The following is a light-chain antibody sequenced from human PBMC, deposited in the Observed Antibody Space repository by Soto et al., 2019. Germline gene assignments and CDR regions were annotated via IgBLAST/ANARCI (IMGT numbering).Light chain of an antibody. CDR2: GAS. CDR3: QRYGSSPPFT. Sequence: IVLTQSQGTLYLSPGERATLSCRASQRISSRYLARYQQKPGQAPRLLISGASTRATGIPDRFSGSGSGTDFTLTISRLEPEDCAVYFCQRYGSSPPFTFGQGNKVAI. J-gene: IGKJ2*01. CDR1: QRISSRY. V-gene: IGKV3-20*01.